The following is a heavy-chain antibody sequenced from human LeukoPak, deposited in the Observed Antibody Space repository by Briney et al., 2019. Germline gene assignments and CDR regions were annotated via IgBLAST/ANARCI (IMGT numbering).Heavy chain of an antibody. Sequence: GASVKVSCKASGYTFSTSGISWVRQAPGQGLEWMGWISAFNGYTNYAQKVQGRLTVTTDTSTSTAYMELRSLISDDTAVYYCARDRGILAGSYTSDFDYWGQGTLFTVSS. CDR2: ISAFNGYT. V-gene: IGHV1-18*01. D-gene: IGHD3-9*01. J-gene: IGHJ4*02. CDR1: GYTFSTSG. CDR3: ARDRGILAGSYTSDFDY.